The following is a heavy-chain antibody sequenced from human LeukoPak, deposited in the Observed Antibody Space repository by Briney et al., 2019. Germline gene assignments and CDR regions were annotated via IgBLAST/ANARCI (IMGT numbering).Heavy chain of an antibody. V-gene: IGHV3-7*04. CDR2: IHPEGNEK. D-gene: IGHD1-1*01. J-gene: IGHJ4*02. Sequence: GGSLRLSCAVSGFTFSNFWMSWVRQAPGRGLEWVANIHPEGNEKYHVESVKGRFIISRDNTKNLLFVQMNGLRVEDTAVYYCARGDDFSGDHWGQGTLVTVSS. CDR3: ARGDDFSGDH. CDR1: GFTFSNFW.